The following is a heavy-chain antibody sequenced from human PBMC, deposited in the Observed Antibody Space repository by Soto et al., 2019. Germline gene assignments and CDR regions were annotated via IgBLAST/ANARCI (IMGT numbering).Heavy chain of an antibody. V-gene: IGHV4-61*01. Sequence: QVQLQESGPGLVKPSETLSLTCTVSGGSVSSGSYYWSWIRQPPGKGLEWIGYIYYIGSTNYNPSLKSRVTISVYTSKNQFSLKLSSVTAAQTAVYYCAGDSSSWGHWFDPWGQGTLVTVSS. CDR1: GGSVSSGSYY. D-gene: IGHD6-13*01. CDR3: AGDSSSWGHWFDP. CDR2: IYYIGST. J-gene: IGHJ5*02.